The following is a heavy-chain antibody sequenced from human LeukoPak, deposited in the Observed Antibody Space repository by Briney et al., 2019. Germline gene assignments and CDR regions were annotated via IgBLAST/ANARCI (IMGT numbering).Heavy chain of an antibody. J-gene: IGHJ6*03. D-gene: IGHD3-10*01. CDR2: ISSSSYI. CDR3: ARAGQWFGEFEYMDV. Sequence: GSLRLSCAASGFTFSSYSMNWVRQAPGKGLEWVSSISSSSYIYYADSVKGRFTISRGNAKNSLYLQMNSLRAEDTAVYYCARAGQWFGEFEYMDVWGKGTTVTVSS. V-gene: IGHV3-21*01. CDR1: GFTFSSYS.